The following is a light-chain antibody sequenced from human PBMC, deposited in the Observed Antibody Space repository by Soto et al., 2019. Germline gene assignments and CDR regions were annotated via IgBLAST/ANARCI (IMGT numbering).Light chain of an antibody. CDR3: QQRSTSIT. CDR1: QTVSSY. V-gene: IGKV3-11*01. CDR2: DAS. Sequence: IVLTQSPATLSLWPGETAILSCRVSQTVSSYLSWYQHKPGQAPRLLIYDASKRAPGIPARFSGSGSGTDFTLTISSLEPEDFAVYYCQQRSTSITFGQGTRLE. J-gene: IGKJ5*01.